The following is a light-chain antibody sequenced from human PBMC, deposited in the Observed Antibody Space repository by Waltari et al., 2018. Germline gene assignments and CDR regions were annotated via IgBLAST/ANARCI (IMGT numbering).Light chain of an antibody. CDR1: QSIGRY. V-gene: IGKV3-20*01. CDR2: GAS. J-gene: IGKJ1*01. CDR3: QNHERLPAV. Sequence: EIVLTQSPGTLSLSPGERATLYCRASQSIGRYLIWYQQKPGQAPRLLIYGASTRAAGIPDRFSGSGSGTYFSLTISRLEPEDFAVYYCQNHERLPAVFGRGTKVEIK.